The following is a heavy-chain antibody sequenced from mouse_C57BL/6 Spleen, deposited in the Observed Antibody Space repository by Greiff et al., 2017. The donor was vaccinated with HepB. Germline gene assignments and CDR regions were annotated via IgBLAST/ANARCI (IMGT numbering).Heavy chain of an antibody. J-gene: IGHJ1*03. CDR3: ARHGNYERYFDV. V-gene: IGHV1-81*01. CDR2: IYPRSGNT. CDR1: GYTFTSYG. D-gene: IGHD2-1*01. Sequence: QVQLQQSGAELARPGASVKLSCKASGYTFTSYGISWVKQRTGQGLEWIGEIYPRSGNTYYNEKFKGKATLTADKSSSTAYMELRSLTSEDSAVYFCARHGNYERYFDVWGTGTTVTVSS.